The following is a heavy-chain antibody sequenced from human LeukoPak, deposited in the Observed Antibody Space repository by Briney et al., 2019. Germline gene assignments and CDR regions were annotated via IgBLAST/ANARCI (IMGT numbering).Heavy chain of an antibody. J-gene: IGHJ6*03. Sequence: ASVRVSCKASLYTFNTYNIAWVRQAPGQGLEWMGWISPKSGSANYAQKFQGRVTMATDTSTGTAYMHLRTLPSDDTAVYFCAREKSYKNYDIWRAPGPAVFDSYYMDVWGKGTTVTVSS. CDR2: ISPKSGSA. D-gene: IGHD3-9*01. CDR3: AREKSYKNYDIWRAPGPAVFDSYYMDV. V-gene: IGHV1-18*01. CDR1: LYTFNTYN.